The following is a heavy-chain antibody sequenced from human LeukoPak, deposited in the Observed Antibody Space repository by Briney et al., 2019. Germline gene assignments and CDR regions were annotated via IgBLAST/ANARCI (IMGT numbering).Heavy chain of an antibody. CDR2: IFNSGNI. V-gene: IGHV4-4*07. CDR1: GGSIGSHY. D-gene: IGHD2-21*01. J-gene: IGHJ6*02. CDR3: ARDDLPYSVHHGMDV. Sequence: PSETLSLTCTVSGGSIGSHYWSWLRLPAGKGLEWIGRIFNSGNINYNPSLESRVTMSVDTSKNQVSLRLSSVTAADAAVYYCARDDLPYSVHHGMDVWGQGTTVTVSS.